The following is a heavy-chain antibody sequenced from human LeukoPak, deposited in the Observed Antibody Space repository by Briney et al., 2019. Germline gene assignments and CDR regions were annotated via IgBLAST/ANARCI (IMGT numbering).Heavy chain of an antibody. V-gene: IGHV3-49*04. CDR3: TRGYSIDY. D-gene: IGHD4-11*01. J-gene: IGHJ4*02. Sequence: PGGSLRLSCTASGFTFRDYAMSWVRQAPGKGLEWVGFIRSKASGGTTEYTASVKGRFIISRDDSKSIAYLQMNSLITEDTAIYYCTRGYSIDYWGQGTQVTVSS. CDR1: GFTFRDYA. CDR2: IRSKASGGTT.